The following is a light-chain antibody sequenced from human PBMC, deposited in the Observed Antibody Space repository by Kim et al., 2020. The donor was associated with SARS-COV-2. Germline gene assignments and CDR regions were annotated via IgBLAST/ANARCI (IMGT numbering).Light chain of an antibody. CDR3: SSYRNSDTLVI. J-gene: IGLJ2*01. CDR1: SSDVGDYNY. V-gene: IGLV2-14*03. CDR2: DVS. Sequence: QSALTQPSSVSGSPGQSITISCTGTSSDVGDYNYVSWYQQHPGEAPKVVIYDVSNRPSGVSDRFSGSKSGNTASLTISGLQAEDEADYYCSSYRNSDTLVIFGGGTQLTVL.